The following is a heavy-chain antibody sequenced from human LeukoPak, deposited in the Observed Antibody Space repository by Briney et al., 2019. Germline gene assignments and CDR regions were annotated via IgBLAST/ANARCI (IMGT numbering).Heavy chain of an antibody. CDR1: GYSFTSYW. CDR3: ASMDYDSSGYKDYYYYYGMDV. V-gene: IGHV5-10-1*01. CDR2: IDPSDSYT. J-gene: IGHJ6*02. D-gene: IGHD3-22*01. Sequence: GASLKISCKGSGYSFTSYWISWVRQMPGKGLEWMGRIDPSDSYTNYSPSFQGHVTISADKSISTAYLQWSSLKASDTAMYYCASMDYDSSGYKDYYYYYGMDVWGQGTTVTVSS.